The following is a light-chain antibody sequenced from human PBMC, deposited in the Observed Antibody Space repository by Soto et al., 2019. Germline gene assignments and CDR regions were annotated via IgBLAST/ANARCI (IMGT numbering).Light chain of an antibody. CDR2: DVS. CDR3: SSYTSSSTL. Sequence: QSALTQPASVSGSPGQWITISCTGTRSDVGGYNYVSWYQQHPGKAPKLVIYDVSNRPSGVSNRFSGSKSGNTASLTCSGRQAEDEADYYCSSYTSSSTLFATGTKVTVL. J-gene: IGLJ1*01. V-gene: IGLV2-14*01. CDR1: RSDVGGYNY.